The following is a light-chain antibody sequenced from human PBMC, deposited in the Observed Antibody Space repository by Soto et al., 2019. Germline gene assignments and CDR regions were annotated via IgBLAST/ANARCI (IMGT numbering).Light chain of an antibody. CDR3: SSYTSTSTRV. J-gene: IGLJ1*01. Sequence: QAVVTQPAFVSGSPGQSITISCTGTSSDVGGYSYVSWYQHPPGKAPKLMISEVSNRPSGVSNRFSGSKSDNTASLTISGLQAEDEADYYCSSYTSTSTRVFGTGTKLTVL. V-gene: IGLV2-14*01. CDR1: SSDVGGYSY. CDR2: EVS.